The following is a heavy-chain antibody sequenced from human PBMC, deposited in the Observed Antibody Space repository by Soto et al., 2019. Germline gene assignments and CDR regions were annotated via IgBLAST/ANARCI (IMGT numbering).Heavy chain of an antibody. V-gene: IGHV3-30*03. Sequence: PGGSLRLSCAASRFTISGHAMHWVRQAPGKGLEWLAVISYDGSDKFYGDSVKGRFTISRDNSKNTLFLQMNSLSAGDTAVYYCARELHGGSYGMDVWGQGTTVTVSS. J-gene: IGHJ6*02. CDR2: ISYDGSDK. CDR1: RFTISGHA. CDR3: ARELHGGSYGMDV.